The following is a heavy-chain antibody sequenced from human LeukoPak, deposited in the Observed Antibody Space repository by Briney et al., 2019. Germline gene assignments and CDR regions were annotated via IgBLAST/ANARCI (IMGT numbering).Heavy chain of an antibody. CDR1: GGSFSGYY. Sequence: SETLSLTCAVYGGSFSGYYWSWIRQPPGKGLEWIGEINHSGGTNYNPSLKSRVTISVDTSKNQFSLKLSSVTAADTAVYYCARDTGIVGATLDYWGQGTLVTVSS. J-gene: IGHJ4*02. D-gene: IGHD1-26*01. CDR3: ARDTGIVGATLDY. V-gene: IGHV4-34*01. CDR2: INHSGGT.